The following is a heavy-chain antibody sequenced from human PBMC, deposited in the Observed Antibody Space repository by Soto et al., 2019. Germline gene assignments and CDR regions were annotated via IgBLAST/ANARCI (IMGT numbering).Heavy chain of an antibody. Sequence: EVQLLESGGGLVQPGGSLRLSCAASGFTFSSYAMRWVRQAPVKGLEWVSAISGSGGSTYYADSVKGRFTISRDNSKNTLYLQMNSLRAEDTAVYYCARWGSGSDYDYWGQGTLVTVSS. CDR1: GFTFSSYA. CDR3: ARWGSGSDYDY. CDR2: ISGSGGST. V-gene: IGHV3-23*01. J-gene: IGHJ4*02. D-gene: IGHD1-26*01.